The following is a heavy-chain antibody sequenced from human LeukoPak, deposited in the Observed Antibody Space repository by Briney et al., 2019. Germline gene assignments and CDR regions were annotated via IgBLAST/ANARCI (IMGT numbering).Heavy chain of an antibody. CDR3: ATMTTVTNHSNWFDP. J-gene: IGHJ5*02. V-gene: IGHV4-34*01. Sequence: PSETLSLTCAVYGGSFSGYYWSWIRQPPGKGLEWIGEINHSGSTNYNPSLKSRVTISVDTSKNQFSLKLSSVTAADTAVYYCATMTTVTNHSNWFDPWGQGTLVIVSS. D-gene: IGHD4-17*01. CDR1: GGSFSGYY. CDR2: INHSGST.